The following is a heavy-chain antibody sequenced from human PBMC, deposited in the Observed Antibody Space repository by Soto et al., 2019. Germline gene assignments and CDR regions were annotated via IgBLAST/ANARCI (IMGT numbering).Heavy chain of an antibody. J-gene: IGHJ6*02. Sequence: ASVKVSCKASVYTFTRYAMHWVRQAPGQRLEWMGWINAGNGNTKYSQKFQGRVTITRDTSASTAYMELSSLRSEDTAVYYCARANSSSYYCGRDVWGQGTTVTVSS. CDR2: INAGNGNT. D-gene: IGHD6-13*01. CDR3: ARANSSSYYCGRDV. CDR1: VYTFTRYA. V-gene: IGHV1-3*01.